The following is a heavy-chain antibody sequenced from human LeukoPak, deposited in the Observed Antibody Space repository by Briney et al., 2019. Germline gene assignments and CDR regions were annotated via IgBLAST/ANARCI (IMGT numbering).Heavy chain of an antibody. D-gene: IGHD2-2*01. J-gene: IGHJ4*02. CDR2: ISAYNGNT. Sequence: ASVKVSCKASGYTFTSYGISWVRQAPGQGLEWMGWISAYNGNTNYAQKLQGRVTMTTDTSTSTAYMELRSLRSDDTAVCYCARGAGYCSSTSCYVFGYWGQGTLVTVSS. CDR1: GYTFTSYG. CDR3: ARGAGYCSSTSCYVFGY. V-gene: IGHV1-18*04.